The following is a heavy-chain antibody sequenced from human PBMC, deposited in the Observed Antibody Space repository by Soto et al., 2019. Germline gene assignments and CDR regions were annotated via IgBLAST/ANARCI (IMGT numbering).Heavy chain of an antibody. V-gene: IGHV3-23*01. Sequence: GVSLRLSCAASGFTCGSYAVSWVRQTPGKGLEWVSAITGSGGGSTYYADSVKGRFTISRDNSKKTLYLQLNSLRAEDTAVYYCAKDFGWTAKYFHYWGQGTQVTVSS. CDR1: GFTCGSYA. J-gene: IGHJ4*02. CDR2: ITGSGGGST. CDR3: AKDFGWTAKYFHY. D-gene: IGHD3-9*01.